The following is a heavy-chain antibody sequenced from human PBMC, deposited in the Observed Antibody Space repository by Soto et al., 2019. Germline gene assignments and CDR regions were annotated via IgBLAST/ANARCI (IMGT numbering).Heavy chain of an antibody. Sequence: EVPLVESGGGLVQPGGSLRLSCAASGFTVSSNYMSWVRQAPGKGLEWVSVVYSGGSTYYADSVKGRFTISRHNSKNTMYLQMNSLRAEDTAVYYCAKLLYGSGFDYWGQGTLVTVSS. CDR1: GFTVSSNY. CDR2: VYSGGST. CDR3: AKLLYGSGFDY. D-gene: IGHD3-10*01. V-gene: IGHV3-53*04. J-gene: IGHJ4*02.